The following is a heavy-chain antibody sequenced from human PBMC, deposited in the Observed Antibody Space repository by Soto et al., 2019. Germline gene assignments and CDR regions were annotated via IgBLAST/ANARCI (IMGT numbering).Heavy chain of an antibody. CDR1: GYTFTSYY. V-gene: IGHV1-46*03. D-gene: IGHD3-10*01. J-gene: IGHJ4*02. Sequence: GASVKVSCKASGYTFTSYYMHWVRQAPGQGLEWMGIINPSGGSTSYAQKFQGRVTMTRDTSTSTVYMELSSLRSEDTAVYYCARDPLWFGESMTIDYWGQGTLVTVSS. CDR3: ARDPLWFGESMTIDY. CDR2: INPSGGST.